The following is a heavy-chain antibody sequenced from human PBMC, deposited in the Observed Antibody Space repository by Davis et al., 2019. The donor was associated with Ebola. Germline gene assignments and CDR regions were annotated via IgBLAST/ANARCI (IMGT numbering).Heavy chain of an antibody. CDR2: INQDGSKK. V-gene: IGHV3-7*01. CDR3: ATSWGDY. J-gene: IGHJ4*02. Sequence: PGGSLRLSCVASGFTFSTYWMSWVRQAPGKGLEWVANINQDGSKKNHVDSVKGRFTISRDNAKNSLFLQMSSLRVDDTAVYYCATSWGDYWGQGTLVTVSS. CDR1: GFTFSTYW. D-gene: IGHD3-16*01.